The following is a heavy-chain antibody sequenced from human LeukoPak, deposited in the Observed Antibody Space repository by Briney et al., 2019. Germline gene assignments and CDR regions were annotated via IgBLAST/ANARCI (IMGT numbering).Heavy chain of an antibody. Sequence: GASLRLSCAASGFTFSSYAMNWVRQAPGKGLEWVSGITGSGGRTYYADSVKGRFTISRDNSKNSLYLQMNSLRAEDTAVYYCARSHRIAVAAPIFDYWGQGTLVTVSS. D-gene: IGHD6-19*01. CDR1: GFTFSSYA. J-gene: IGHJ4*02. V-gene: IGHV3-23*01. CDR3: ARSHRIAVAAPIFDY. CDR2: ITGSGGRT.